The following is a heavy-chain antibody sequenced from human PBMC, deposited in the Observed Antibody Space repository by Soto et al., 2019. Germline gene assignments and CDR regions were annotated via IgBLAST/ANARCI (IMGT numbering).Heavy chain of an antibody. D-gene: IGHD3-10*01. V-gene: IGHV3-23*01. J-gene: IGHJ4*02. CDR3: ARVLLCFGEEFDY. Sequence: GGSLRLSCAASGFTFSSYAMSWVRQAPGKGLEWVSAISGSGGSTYYADSVKGRFTISRDNSKNTLYLQMNSLRAEDTAVYYWARVLLCFGEEFDYWGQGTLVTVSS. CDR2: ISGSGGST. CDR1: GFTFSSYA.